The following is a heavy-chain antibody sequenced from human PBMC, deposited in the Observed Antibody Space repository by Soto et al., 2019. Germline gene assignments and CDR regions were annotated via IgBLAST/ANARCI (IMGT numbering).Heavy chain of an antibody. Sequence: PVESPKISCKGSGYIFTSYWIWCVLQMPVKVLEWMGIIYPGDSDTSYSPSFQGQVTISADKSISTAYLQWSSLKASDTAMYYCARHARYCTSGVCYTGYYYGMDVWGQGTTVTVSS. V-gene: IGHV5-51*01. CDR3: ARHARYCTSGVCYTGYYYGMDV. D-gene: IGHD2-8*01. J-gene: IGHJ6*02. CDR1: GYIFTSYW. CDR2: IYPGDSDT.